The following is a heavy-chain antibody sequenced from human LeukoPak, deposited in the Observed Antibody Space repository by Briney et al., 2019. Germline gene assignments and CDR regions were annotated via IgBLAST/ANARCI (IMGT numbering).Heavy chain of an antibody. D-gene: IGHD6-13*01. CDR1: GYTFTNYG. V-gene: IGHV1-18*01. CDR3: ARVQPGLAAGY. J-gene: IGHJ4*02. CDR2: INANNGYT. Sequence: ASVTVSCKASGYTFTNYGVSWVRQAPGQGLEWVGWINANNGYTNYAQKFRDRVTMTTETSTSTAYMELRSLRSDDTAVYYCARVQPGLAAGYWGQGTLVTVSS.